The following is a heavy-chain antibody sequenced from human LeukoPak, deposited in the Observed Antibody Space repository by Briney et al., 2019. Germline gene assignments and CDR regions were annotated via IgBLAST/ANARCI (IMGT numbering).Heavy chain of an antibody. J-gene: IGHJ5*02. CDR1: GFTVSSDY. V-gene: IGHV3-53*05. CDR3: AKNGFDP. Sequence: GGSLRLSCAASGFTVSSDYMSWVRQAPGKGLEWVSVIYSGGSTYYADSVKGRFTISRDKSKNTVYLQMNSLRFEDTAMYYCAKNGFDPWGKEPLVPVS. CDR2: IYSGGST.